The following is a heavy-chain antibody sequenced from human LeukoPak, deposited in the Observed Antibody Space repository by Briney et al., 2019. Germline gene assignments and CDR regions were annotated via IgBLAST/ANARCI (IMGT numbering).Heavy chain of an antibody. D-gene: IGHD3-22*01. CDR2: IYSGGST. V-gene: IGHV3-53*01. CDR3: ARNYDSDAFDI. CDR1: GLTVSSNY. J-gene: IGHJ3*02. Sequence: GGSLRLSCAASGLTVSSNYMSWVRQAPGKGLEWVSVIYSGGSTYYADSVKGRFTISRDNSKNTLYLQMNSLRAEDTAVYYCARNYDSDAFDIWGQGTMVTVSS.